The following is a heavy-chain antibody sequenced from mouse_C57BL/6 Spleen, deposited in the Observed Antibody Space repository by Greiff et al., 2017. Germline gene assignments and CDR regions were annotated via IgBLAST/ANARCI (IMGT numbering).Heavy chain of an antibody. J-gene: IGHJ2*01. CDR2: INPNNGGT. CDR3: ARSLPGSYYFDY. D-gene: IGHD6-2*01. V-gene: IGHV1-22*01. Sequence: DVQLQESGPELVKPGASVKMSCKASGYTFTDYNMHWVKQSHGKSLEWIGYINPNNGGTSYNQKFKGKATLTVNKSSSTAYMELRSLTSEDSAVYYYARSLPGSYYFDYWGQGTTLTVSS. CDR1: GYTFTDYN.